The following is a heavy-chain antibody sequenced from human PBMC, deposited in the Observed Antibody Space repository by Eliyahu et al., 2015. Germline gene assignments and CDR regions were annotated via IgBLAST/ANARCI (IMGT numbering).Heavy chain of an antibody. CDR1: SVPFGDSV. V-gene: IGHV3-30*03. Sequence: QARLVESGGGIVQPGRSLXXSCADSSVPFGDSVMHWVRQPPGKGLEWIALVSNDGFTSYHADSVKGRFTISRANSKRTLYLDMTSLRAEDTAVYFCARVQSPHMYWPLDHWGRGTLVTVSS. CDR2: VSNDGFTS. J-gene: IGHJ4*02. D-gene: IGHD2-15*01. CDR3: ARVQSPHMYWPLDH.